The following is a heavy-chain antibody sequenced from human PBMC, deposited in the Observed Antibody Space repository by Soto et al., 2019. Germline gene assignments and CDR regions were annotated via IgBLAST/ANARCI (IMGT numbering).Heavy chain of an antibody. Sequence: LQLQESGPGLVKPSETLSLTCTVSNGSISSAIYYWGWIRQPPGKGLEWIGSIYHSGSTYYNPSLQGRVTISVDTSKNQFSLKLSSVTAADTAVYFCAGRSSLASVQVYFGEISNYNWFDPWGQGTLVTVSS. D-gene: IGHD3-10*01. CDR2: IYHSGST. J-gene: IGHJ5*02. V-gene: IGHV4-39*01. CDR1: NGSISSAIYY. CDR3: AGRSSLASVQVYFGEISNYNWFDP.